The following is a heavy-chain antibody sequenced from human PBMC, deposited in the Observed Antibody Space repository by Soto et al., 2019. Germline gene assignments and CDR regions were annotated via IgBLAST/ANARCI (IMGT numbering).Heavy chain of an antibody. CDR3: AKVSAVAGIKPY. CDR2: ISYDGSNK. V-gene: IGHV3-30*18. D-gene: IGHD6-19*01. CDR1: GFTFSSYG. Sequence: GGSLRLSCAASGFTFSSYGMHWVRQAPGKGLEWVAVISYDGSNKYYADSVKGRFTISRDNSKNTLYLRMNSLRAEDTAVYYCAKVSAVAGIKPYWGQGTLVTVSS. J-gene: IGHJ4*02.